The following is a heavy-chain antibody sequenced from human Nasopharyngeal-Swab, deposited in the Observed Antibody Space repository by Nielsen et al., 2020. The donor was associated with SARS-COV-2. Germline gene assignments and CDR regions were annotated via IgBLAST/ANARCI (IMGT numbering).Heavy chain of an antibody. J-gene: IGHJ6*02. CDR3: ARVMLEMTGSSNGMDV. Sequence: SETLSLTCTVSGGSISSYYWSWIRQPPGKGLEWIGYIYYSGSTNYNPSLKSRVTISVDTSKNQFSLKLSSVTAADTAVYYCARVMLEMTGSSNGMDVWGQGTTVTVSS. V-gene: IGHV4-59*08. CDR1: GGSISSYY. D-gene: IGHD3-9*01. CDR2: IYYSGST.